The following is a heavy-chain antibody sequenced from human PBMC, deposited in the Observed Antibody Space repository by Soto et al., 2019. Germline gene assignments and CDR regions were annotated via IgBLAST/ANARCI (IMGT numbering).Heavy chain of an antibody. Sequence: QVRLVESGGGVVQPGRSLRLSCTASGFCFSSYAMYWFRQPPGKGLEWVAVISHDGINKHYADSVKGRVTVSRDNSNHSLDLQLNSLRGEDTAMYYCARDMYSSDYFVKWFEPWGQGTLVTVSS. CDR1: GFCFSSYA. D-gene: IGHD6-19*01. V-gene: IGHV3-30-3*01. CDR2: ISHDGINK. CDR3: ARDMYSSDYFVKWFEP. J-gene: IGHJ5*02.